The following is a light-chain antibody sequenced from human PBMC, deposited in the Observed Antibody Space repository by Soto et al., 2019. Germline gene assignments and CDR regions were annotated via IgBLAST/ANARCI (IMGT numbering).Light chain of an antibody. CDR3: QQYNSYWT. CDR1: QSISSW. CDR2: KAS. Sequence: DIQMTQSPSTLSASVGDRVTITCRASQSISSWLAWYQQNPGKAPKLLIYKASSLESGVPSRFSGSGSFTEFPLTVRSLQPDDVATYYCQQYNSYWTFGQGTKVEIK. V-gene: IGKV1-5*03. J-gene: IGKJ1*01.